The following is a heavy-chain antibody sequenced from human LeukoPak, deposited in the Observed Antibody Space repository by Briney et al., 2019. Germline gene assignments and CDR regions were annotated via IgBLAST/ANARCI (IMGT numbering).Heavy chain of an antibody. CDR2: IYTSGST. CDR3: ARHEVAAAGTPASYYYYMDV. D-gene: IGHD6-13*01. V-gene: IGHV4-4*09. J-gene: IGHJ6*03. Sequence: SETLSLTCTVSGGSISSYYWSWIRQPPGKGLEWIGYIYTSGSTNYNPSLKSRVTISVDTSKNQFSLKLSSVTAADTAVYYCARHEVAAAGTPASYYYYMDVWGQGTTVTVSS. CDR1: GGSISSYY.